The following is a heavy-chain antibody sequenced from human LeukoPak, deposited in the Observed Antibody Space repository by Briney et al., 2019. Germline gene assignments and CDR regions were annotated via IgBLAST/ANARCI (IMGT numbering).Heavy chain of an antibody. CDR3: ARDVGYWYFDL. Sequence: GGSLRLSCAASEFIFSSYNMNWVRQAPGKGLEWVSSISSSTTYIYYADSVKGRFTISRDNAKNSLYLQMNSLRAEDTAVYYCARDVGYWYFDLWGRGTLVTVSS. J-gene: IGHJ2*01. D-gene: IGHD2-15*01. CDR2: ISSSTTYI. CDR1: EFIFSSYN. V-gene: IGHV3-21*01.